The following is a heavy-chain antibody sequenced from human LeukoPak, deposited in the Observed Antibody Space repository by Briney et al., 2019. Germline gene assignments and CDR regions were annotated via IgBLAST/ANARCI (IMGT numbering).Heavy chain of an antibody. V-gene: IGHV4-34*01. CDR2: INHSGST. Sequence: ASETLSLTCAVYGASFSGYYWSWIRQPPGKGLEWIGEINHSGSTNYNPSLKRRVTISVDTSKNQFSLELSSVTAADTAVYYCARNTYYYDSSGYSRFDIWGQGTMVTVSS. D-gene: IGHD3-22*01. J-gene: IGHJ3*02. CDR3: ARNTYYYDSSGYSRFDI. CDR1: GASFSGYY.